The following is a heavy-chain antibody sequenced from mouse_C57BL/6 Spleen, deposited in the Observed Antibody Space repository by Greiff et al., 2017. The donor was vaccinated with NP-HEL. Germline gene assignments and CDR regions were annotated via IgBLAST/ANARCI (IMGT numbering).Heavy chain of an antibody. V-gene: IGHV1-59*01. J-gene: IGHJ3*01. D-gene: IGHD2-1*01. CDR2: IDPSDSYT. Sequence: VQLQQPGAELVRPGTSVKLSCKASGYTFTSYWMHWVKQRPGQGLEWIGVIDPSDSYTNYNQKFKGKATLTVDTSSSTAYMQLSSLTSEDSAVYYCASLSTPGFAYWGQGTLVTVSA. CDR3: ASLSTPGFAY. CDR1: GYTFTSYW.